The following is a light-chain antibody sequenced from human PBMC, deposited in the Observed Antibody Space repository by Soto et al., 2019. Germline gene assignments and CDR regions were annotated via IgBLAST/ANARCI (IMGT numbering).Light chain of an antibody. V-gene: IGKV3-15*01. CDR2: GAS. J-gene: IGKJ1*01. CDR1: QSVDSN. CDR3: QQYNRWPA. Sequence: EIVMTQSPATLSVSPGERVTLSCRASQSVDSNLAWYQQKPGQAPRLLIYGASTRATGMSARFSGSGSGTEFTLTISSLQSEDFAVYYCQQYNRWPAFGQGTKVDIK.